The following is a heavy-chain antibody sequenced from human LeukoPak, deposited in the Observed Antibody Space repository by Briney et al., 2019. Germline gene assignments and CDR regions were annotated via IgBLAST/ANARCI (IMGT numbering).Heavy chain of an antibody. CDR2: IKTDGSET. CDR1: GFNFRDHW. D-gene: IGHD1-14*01. V-gene: IGHV3-7*03. Sequence: GGSLSLSCAASGFNFRDHWMDWVRQAPGKGLEWVGHIKTDGSETYYLDSLRGRFSISRDNSKNTLYLQMNSLRAEDTAVYYCARDAYNNDAFDIWGQGIMVTVSS. CDR3: ARDAYNNDAFDI. J-gene: IGHJ3*02.